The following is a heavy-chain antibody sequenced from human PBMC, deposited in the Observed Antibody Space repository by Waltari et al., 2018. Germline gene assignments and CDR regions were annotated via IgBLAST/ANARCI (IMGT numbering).Heavy chain of an antibody. V-gene: IGHV3-48*04. Sequence: EVQLVESGGGLVQPGGSLRLSCAASGFTFSSYSMNWVRQAPGKGLEWVSYISSSSSTIYYADSVKGRFTISRDNAKNSLYLQMNSLRAEDTAVYYCARDENNWNYDDYFDYWGQGTLVTVSS. CDR3: ARDENNWNYDDYFDY. CDR1: GFTFSSYS. D-gene: IGHD1-7*01. J-gene: IGHJ4*02. CDR2: ISSSSSTI.